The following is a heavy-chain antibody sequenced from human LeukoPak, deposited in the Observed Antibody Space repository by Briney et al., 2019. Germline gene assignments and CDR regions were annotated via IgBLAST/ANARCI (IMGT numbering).Heavy chain of an antibody. Sequence: LGESLKISCQVSGYRFTTYWVGWVRQMPGKGLEWMGIIFPGDSDTRYSPSFQGQVTISADKSISTAYLQWSSLKASDTAMYYCATSGYTWLGDYWGQGALVTVSS. D-gene: IGHD3-9*01. CDR1: GYRFTTYW. CDR2: IFPGDSDT. CDR3: ATSGYTWLGDY. J-gene: IGHJ4*02. V-gene: IGHV5-51*01.